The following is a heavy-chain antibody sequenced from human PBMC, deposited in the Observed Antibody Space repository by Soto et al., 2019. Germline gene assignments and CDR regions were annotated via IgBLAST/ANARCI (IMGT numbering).Heavy chain of an antibody. CDR2: ISGSGGST. Sequence: TGGSLRLSCAASGFTFSSYAMSWVRQAPGKGLEWVSAISGSGGSTYYADSVKGRFTISRDNSKNTLYLQMNSLRAEDTAVYYCAKAQTWTRLYYFDYWGQGTLVTVSS. CDR3: AKAQTWTRLYYFDY. V-gene: IGHV3-23*01. D-gene: IGHD1-1*01. J-gene: IGHJ4*02. CDR1: GFTFSSYA.